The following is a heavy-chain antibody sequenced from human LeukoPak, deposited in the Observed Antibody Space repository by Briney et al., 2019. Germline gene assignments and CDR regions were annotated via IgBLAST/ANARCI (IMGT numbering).Heavy chain of an antibody. CDR2: ISPKSGAT. D-gene: IGHD3-10*01. Sequence: ASVKVSCKASGYTFTDYYIHWVRQAPGQGLECMGWISPKSGATIYAQTFKGRVSMTSDTSVSTAYMELNSLRSDDTAVYYCARAYHLLRGVSPFGDWGQGTLVSVSP. J-gene: IGHJ4*02. CDR3: ARAYHLLRGVSPFGD. CDR1: GYTFTDYY. V-gene: IGHV1-2*02.